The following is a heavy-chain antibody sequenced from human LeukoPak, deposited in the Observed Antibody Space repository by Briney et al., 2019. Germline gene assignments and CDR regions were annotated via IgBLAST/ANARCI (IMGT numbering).Heavy chain of an antibody. Sequence: SETLSLTCTVSGGSISSSSYYWGWIRQPPGKGLEWIGSIYYSGSTYYNPSLKSRVAISVDTSKNQFSLKLSSVTAADTAVYYCAKFSGRLLVEYYFDYWGQGTLVTVSS. V-gene: IGHV4-39*01. J-gene: IGHJ4*02. CDR1: GGSISSSSYY. D-gene: IGHD2-8*02. CDR3: AKFSGRLLVEYYFDY. CDR2: IYYSGST.